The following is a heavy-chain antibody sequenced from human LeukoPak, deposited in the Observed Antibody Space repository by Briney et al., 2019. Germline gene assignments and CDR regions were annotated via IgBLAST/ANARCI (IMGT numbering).Heavy chain of an antibody. D-gene: IGHD2/OR15-2a*01. Sequence: GGSLRLSCAASGITFSNYAMSWVRQAPGKGLEWVSSISGSGGSTYYADSVKGRFTISRDNSKNTLYLQMNSLRAEGTAVYYCAKGPLLWDWGQGTLVTVSS. CDR3: AKGPLLWD. V-gene: IGHV3-23*01. CDR2: ISGSGGST. CDR1: GITFSNYA. J-gene: IGHJ4*02.